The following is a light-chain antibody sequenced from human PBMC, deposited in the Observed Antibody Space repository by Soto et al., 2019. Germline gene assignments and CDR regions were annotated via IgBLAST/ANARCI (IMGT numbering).Light chain of an antibody. Sequence: QSALTQPPSASGSPGQSVTISCTGTSSDVGGYNYVSWYQQHPGKAPKLMIYEINKRPSGVPDRFSGSKSGNTASLTVSGLQAEDEADYYCGSYEGNNIYVVFGGGTKRPVL. CDR2: EIN. CDR1: SSDVGGYNY. V-gene: IGLV2-8*01. CDR3: GSYEGNNIYVV. J-gene: IGLJ2*01.